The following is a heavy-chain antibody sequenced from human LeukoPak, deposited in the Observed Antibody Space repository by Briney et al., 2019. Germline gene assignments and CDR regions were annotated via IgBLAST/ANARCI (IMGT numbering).Heavy chain of an antibody. CDR1: GFTFSSYS. V-gene: IGHV3-21*04. CDR2: ISSSSSYI. J-gene: IGHJ4*02. CDR3: AKSRGAGYCSGGSCYRHGNYFDY. D-gene: IGHD2-15*01. Sequence: GGSLRLSCAASGFTFSSYSMNWVRQAPGKGLEWVSSISSSSSYIYYADSVKGRFTISRDNAKNSLYLQMNSLRAEDTALYYCAKSRGAGYCSGGSCYRHGNYFDYWGQGTLVTVSS.